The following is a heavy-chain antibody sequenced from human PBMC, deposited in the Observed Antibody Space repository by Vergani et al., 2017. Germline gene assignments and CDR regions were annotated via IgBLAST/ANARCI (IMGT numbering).Heavy chain of an antibody. V-gene: IGHV5-51*01. J-gene: IGHJ4*02. CDR1: GYIFSNFW. CDR3: ASGGHGSENGGALQL. Sequence: EVQLVQSGAEVKKPGESLKISCQAFGYIFSNFWIGWVRQRPGRGLEWMGIIYPGDSEVKSNPTFRGQVIFSVDTSVNTAYLQWRSLQASDTATYFCASGGHGSENGGALQLWGQGTPVTVSS. CDR2: IYPGDSEV. D-gene: IGHD3-10*01.